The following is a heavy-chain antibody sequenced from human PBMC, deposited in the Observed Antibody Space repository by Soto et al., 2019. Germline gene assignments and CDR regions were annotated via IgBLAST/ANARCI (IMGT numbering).Heavy chain of an antibody. D-gene: IGHD3-3*02. J-gene: IGHJ4*02. V-gene: IGHV3-30*03. CDR2: ISYDGSNK. Sequence: PGGSLRLSCADSGLSFISYGMHWVRQAPGEGLEWVAAISYDGSNKNYLASVEGRFTISRDNSKNTLYLQMNALRPEDTAVYYCARDSYYHSSSGYCVFDYWGQGTLLTVSS. CDR1: GLSFISYG. CDR3: ARDSYYHSSSGYCVFDY.